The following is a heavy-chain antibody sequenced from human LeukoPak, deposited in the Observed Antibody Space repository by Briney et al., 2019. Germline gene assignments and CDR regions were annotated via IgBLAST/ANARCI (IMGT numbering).Heavy chain of an antibody. CDR1: GFTFSSYA. J-gene: IGHJ4*02. Sequence: GGSLRLSCAASGFTFSSYAMSWVRQAPGKGLEWVSAISGSGGSTHYADSVKGRFTISRDNSKNTLYLQMNSLRAEDAAVYCCANYGDHPPYFDYWGQGTLVTVSS. D-gene: IGHD4-17*01. V-gene: IGHV3-23*01. CDR3: ANYGDHPPYFDY. CDR2: ISGSGGST.